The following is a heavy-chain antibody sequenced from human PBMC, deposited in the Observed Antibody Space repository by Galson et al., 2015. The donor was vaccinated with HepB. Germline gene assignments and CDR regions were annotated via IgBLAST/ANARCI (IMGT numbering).Heavy chain of an antibody. V-gene: IGHV3-30*18. CDR3: AKDGKIAAAGYYFDY. Sequence: SLRLSCAASGFTFRSYAMHWVRQAPGKGLEWVAVISPDGGDKKYADSVKGRFTISRDNSKNTLYLQMNSLRAEDTAVFYCAKDGKIAAAGYYFDYWGQGTLVTVSS. J-gene: IGHJ4*02. CDR1: GFTFRSYA. D-gene: IGHD6-13*01. CDR2: ISPDGGDK.